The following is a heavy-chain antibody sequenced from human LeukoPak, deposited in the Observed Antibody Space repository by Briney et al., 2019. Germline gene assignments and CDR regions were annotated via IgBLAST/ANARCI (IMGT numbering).Heavy chain of an antibody. CDR2: INHSGST. Sequence: SETLSLTCAVYGGSFSGYYWSWIRQPPGKGLEWIGEINHSGSTNYNPSLKSRVTISVDTSKNQFSLKLSSVTAADTAVYYCARNAVRGVIISVIGVYYFDYWGQGTLVTVSS. CDR1: GGSFSGYY. V-gene: IGHV4-34*01. CDR3: ARNAVRGVIISVIGVYYFDY. J-gene: IGHJ4*02. D-gene: IGHD3-10*01.